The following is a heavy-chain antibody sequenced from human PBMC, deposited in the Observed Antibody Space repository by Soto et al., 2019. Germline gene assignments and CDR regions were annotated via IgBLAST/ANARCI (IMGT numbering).Heavy chain of an antibody. CDR1: GGSISSGGYY. Sequence: QVQLQESGPGLVKPSQTLSLTCTVSGGSISSGGYYWSWIRQHPGKGLEWIGYIYYSGSTYYNPSLKSRVNISVDTSKNQFSLKLSSVTAADTAVYYCARIIVVVVAATRDWNCYYYMDVWGKGTTVTVSS. D-gene: IGHD2-15*01. CDR3: ARIIVVVVAATRDWNCYYYMDV. CDR2: IYYSGST. V-gene: IGHV4-31*03. J-gene: IGHJ6*03.